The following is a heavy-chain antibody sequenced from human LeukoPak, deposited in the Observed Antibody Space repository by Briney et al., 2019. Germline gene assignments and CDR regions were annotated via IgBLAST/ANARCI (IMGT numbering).Heavy chain of an antibody. V-gene: IGHV3-9*01. D-gene: IGHD3-16*02. J-gene: IGHJ4*02. CDR2: ISWNSFRI. CDR1: GFTFDDYA. CDR3: AKEGRLYDFDH. Sequence: SGRSLRLSCAASGFTFDDYAMHWVRPAPGKGLEWVSGISWNSFRIDYADSVKGRFSISRDNAKNSLYLQMNSLTADDTALYYCAKEGRLYDFDHWGQGTLVTVSS.